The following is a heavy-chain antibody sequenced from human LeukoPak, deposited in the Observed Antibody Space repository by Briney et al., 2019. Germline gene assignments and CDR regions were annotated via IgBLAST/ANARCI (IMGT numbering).Heavy chain of an antibody. CDR2: ISSSSSYI. J-gene: IGHJ4*02. CDR3: ARDRSNWDYGGDY. CDR1: GFTFSSYS. V-gene: IGHV3-21*01. D-gene: IGHD1-7*01. Sequence: GGSLRLSCAASGFTFSSYSTNWVRQAPGKGLEWVSSISSSSSYIYYADSVKGRFTISRDNAENSLYLQMNSLRAEDTAVYYCARDRSNWDYGGDYWGQGTLVTVSS.